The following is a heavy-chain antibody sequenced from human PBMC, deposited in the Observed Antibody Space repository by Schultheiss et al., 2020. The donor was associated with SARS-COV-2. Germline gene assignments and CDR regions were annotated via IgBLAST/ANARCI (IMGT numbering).Heavy chain of an antibody. D-gene: IGHD3-10*01. V-gene: IGHV3-21*05. J-gene: IGHJ6*02. CDR3: ASYGSGSYYPPPLVGGMDV. CDR2: ISSSSSYI. CDR1: GFTVSSNY. Sequence: GGSLRLSCAASGFTVSSNYMSWVRQAPGKGLEWVSYISSSSSYIYYADSVKGRFTISRDNAKNSLYLQMNSLRAEDTAVYYCASYGSGSYYPPPLVGGMDVWGQGTTVTVSS.